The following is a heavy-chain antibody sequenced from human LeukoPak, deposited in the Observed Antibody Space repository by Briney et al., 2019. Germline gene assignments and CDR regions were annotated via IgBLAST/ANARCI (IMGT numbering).Heavy chain of an antibody. CDR2: IYYSGST. CDR1: GGSISSYY. V-gene: IGHV4-59*08. CDR3: ARQGSIAAAANWFDP. J-gene: IGHJ5*02. D-gene: IGHD6-13*01. Sequence: SETLSLTCTVSGGSISSYYWSWIRQPPGKGLEWIGYIYYSGSTNYNPSLKSRVTISVDTSKNQFSLKLSSVTAADTAVHYCARQGSIAAAANWFDPWGQGTLVTVSS.